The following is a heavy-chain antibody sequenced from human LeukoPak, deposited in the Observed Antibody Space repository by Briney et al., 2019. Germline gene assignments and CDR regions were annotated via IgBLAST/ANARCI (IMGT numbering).Heavy chain of an antibody. CDR3: ARFRIAAAGTWARRDGYNYAFDI. V-gene: IGHV4-34*01. CDR1: GGSFSGYY. D-gene: IGHD5-24*01. CDR2: INHSGST. Sequence: SETLSLTCAVYGGSFSGYYWSWVRQPPGKGLEWIGEINHSGSTNYNPSLKSRVTISVDTSKNQFSLKLSSVTAADTAVYYCARFRIAAAGTWARRDGYNYAFDIWGQGTMVTVSS. J-gene: IGHJ3*02.